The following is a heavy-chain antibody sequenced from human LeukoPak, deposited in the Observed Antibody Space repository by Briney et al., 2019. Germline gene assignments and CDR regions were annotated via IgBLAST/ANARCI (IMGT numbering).Heavy chain of an antibody. V-gene: IGHV3-23*01. D-gene: IGHD3-3*01. J-gene: IGHJ6*02. CDR1: GFTFSSYA. CDR3: APRWTSATRSYGMDV. CDR2: ISGSGCST. Sequence: GGSLRLSCAASGFTFSSYAMSWVRQAPGKGLEWVSAISGSGCSTYYADSVKGRFTISRDNSKNTLYLQMNSLRAEDTAVYYCAPRWTSATRSYGMDVWGQGTTVTVSS.